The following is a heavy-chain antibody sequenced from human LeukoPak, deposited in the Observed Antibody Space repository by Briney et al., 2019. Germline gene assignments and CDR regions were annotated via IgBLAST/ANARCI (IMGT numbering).Heavy chain of an antibody. D-gene: IGHD6-13*01. CDR3: ARVQLLAGRGYNSLDP. CDR1: GWSFNHYY. V-gene: IGHV4-34*01. J-gene: IGHJ5*02. CDR2: INARGDT. Sequence: SETLSLTCAVYGWSFNHYYWNWIRQPPGKGLEWIGEINARGDTNYNPSLKSRVTISVYSSKNQFSLTLTSMIAADTAIYYCARVQLLAGRGYNSLDPWGQRTLVTVSS.